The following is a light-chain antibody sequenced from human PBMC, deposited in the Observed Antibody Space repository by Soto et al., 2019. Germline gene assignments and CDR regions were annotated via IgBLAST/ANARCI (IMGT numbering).Light chain of an antibody. CDR2: GDS. J-gene: IGLJ3*02. V-gene: IGLV1-40*01. CDR1: SSNIGAGYN. Sequence: QSVLTQPPSVSGAPGQRVTISCTGSSSNIGAGYNVHWYQQVPGTAPKLLIYGDSNRPSGVPDRFSGSKSGTSASLAITGLQTEDEGDYYWQSYDSSLRGWLFGGGTKLTVL. CDR3: QSYDSSLRGWL.